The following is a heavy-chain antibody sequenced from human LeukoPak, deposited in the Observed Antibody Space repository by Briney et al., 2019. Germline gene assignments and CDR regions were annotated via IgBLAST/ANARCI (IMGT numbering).Heavy chain of an antibody. D-gene: IGHD6-19*01. CDR1: GFTFSSYA. J-gene: IGHJ1*01. V-gene: IGHV3-23*01. Sequence: GGSLRLSCAASGFTFSSYAMSWVRQAPGKGLEWVSAISGSGGSTYYADSVKGRFTISRDNSKNTLYLQMNSLRAEDTAVYYCAKGSDPDIAVAGIAYQHWGQGTLVTVSS. CDR2: ISGSGGST. CDR3: AKGSDPDIAVAGIAYQH.